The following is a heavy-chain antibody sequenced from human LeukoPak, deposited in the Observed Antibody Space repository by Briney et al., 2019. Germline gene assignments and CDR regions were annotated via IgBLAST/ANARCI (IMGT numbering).Heavy chain of an antibody. CDR3: AKSENDFWSGLYYFDY. V-gene: IGHV3-30*02. D-gene: IGHD3-3*01. CDR2: IRYDGSNK. Sequence: GGSLRLSCAASGFTFSSYGMHWVRQAPGKGLEWVAFIRYDGSNKYYADSVKGRFTISRDNSKNTLYLQMNSLRAEDTAVYHCAKSENDFWSGLYYFDYWGQGTLVTVSS. J-gene: IGHJ4*02. CDR1: GFTFSSYG.